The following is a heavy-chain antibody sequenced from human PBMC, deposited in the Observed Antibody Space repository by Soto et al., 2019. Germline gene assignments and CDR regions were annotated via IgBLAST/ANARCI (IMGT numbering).Heavy chain of an antibody. Sequence: QVQLVQSGAEEKKPGASVKVSCKASGYTFTSYAMHWVRQAPGQRLEWMGWINAGNGNTKYSQKFQGRVTITRDTSASTAYMELSSLRSEDTAVYYCARKGGYDQPPDYWGQGTLVTVSS. CDR2: INAGNGNT. CDR1: GYTFTSYA. J-gene: IGHJ4*02. V-gene: IGHV1-3*05. CDR3: ARKGGYDQPPDY. D-gene: IGHD5-12*01.